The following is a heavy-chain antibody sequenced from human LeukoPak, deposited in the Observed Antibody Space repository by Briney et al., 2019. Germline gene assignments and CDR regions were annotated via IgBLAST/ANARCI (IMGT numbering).Heavy chain of an antibody. CDR1: GYSISSGYY. J-gene: IGHJ5*02. CDR3: ARDSGSYANNWSDP. CDR2: IYHSGST. D-gene: IGHD1-26*01. V-gene: IGHV4-38-2*02. Sequence: SETLSLTCAVSGYSISSGYYWGWIRQPPGKGLEWIGSIYHSGSTYYNPSLKSRVTISVDTSKNQFSLKLSSVTAADTAVYYCARDSGSYANNWSDPWGQGTLVTVSS.